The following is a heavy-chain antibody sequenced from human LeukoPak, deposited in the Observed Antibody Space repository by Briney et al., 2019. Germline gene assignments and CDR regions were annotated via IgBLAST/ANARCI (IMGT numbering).Heavy chain of an antibody. CDR2: IYISGST. Sequence: SETLSLTCAVYGGSFSGYYWSWIRQPAGKGLEWIGRIYISGSTNYNPSLKSRVTISVETSKNQFSLKLKSVTAADTAVYYCARGGYYGSGNDFRFDPWGQGTLVTVSS. D-gene: IGHD3-10*01. V-gene: IGHV4-59*10. CDR3: ARGGYYGSGNDFRFDP. CDR1: GGSFSGYY. J-gene: IGHJ5*02.